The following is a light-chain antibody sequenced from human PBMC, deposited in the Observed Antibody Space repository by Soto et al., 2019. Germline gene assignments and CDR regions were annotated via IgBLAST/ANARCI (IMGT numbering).Light chain of an antibody. CDR3: SSYTTIFTYV. Sequence: QSVLTQPASVSGSPGQSITISCTGTSSDVGDYKYVSWYQQYPGKAPKLVISEVSNRPSGISNRFSGSKSGNTASLTISGLQAEDEADYYCSSYTTIFTYVFGTGTKVTVL. CDR2: EVS. CDR1: SSDVGDYKY. V-gene: IGLV2-14*01. J-gene: IGLJ1*01.